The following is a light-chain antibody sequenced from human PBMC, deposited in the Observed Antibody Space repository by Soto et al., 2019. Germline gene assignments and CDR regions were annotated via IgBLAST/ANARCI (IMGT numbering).Light chain of an antibody. J-gene: IGKJ2*01. CDR3: QRSYSPPYT. Sequence: DIQMTQSPSSLSASVGDRVTITCRASQSISSFLNWYQQKPGKAPKLLIYAASSLQSGVPSRFSGSGSRTDFTLTISSLQPEDFATYYCQRSYSPPYTFGQGTKLEIK. CDR1: QSISSF. CDR2: AAS. V-gene: IGKV1-39*01.